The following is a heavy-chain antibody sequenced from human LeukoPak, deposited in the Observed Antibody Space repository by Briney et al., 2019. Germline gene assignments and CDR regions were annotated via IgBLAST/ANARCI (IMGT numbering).Heavy chain of an antibody. CDR3: ARGERGGDCGAFDI. D-gene: IGHD2-21*02. Sequence: GGSLRLSCVASGFIFNNYEINWVRQAPGKGLEWVSYISRRATATFYVDCVEGRFTISRDNAQRSLYLQTNSLRAEDTAVYYCARGERGGDCGAFDIWGQGTMVTVSS. CDR1: GFIFNNYE. V-gene: IGHV3-48*03. CDR2: ISRRATAT. J-gene: IGHJ3*02.